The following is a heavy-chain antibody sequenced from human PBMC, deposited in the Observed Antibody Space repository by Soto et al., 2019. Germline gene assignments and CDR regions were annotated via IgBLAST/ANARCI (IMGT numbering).Heavy chain of an antibody. J-gene: IGHJ6*02. D-gene: IGHD6-6*01. Sequence: ASVKVSCKASGGTFSSYAISWVRQAPGQGLEWMGGIIPILGTANYAQKFQGRVTITADESTSTAYMELSSLRSEDTAVYYCARGKNEEYSRFPNLDGMDVWGQGTTVTVSS. CDR1: GGTFSSYA. CDR3: ARGKNEEYSRFPNLDGMDV. V-gene: IGHV1-69*13. CDR2: IIPILGTA.